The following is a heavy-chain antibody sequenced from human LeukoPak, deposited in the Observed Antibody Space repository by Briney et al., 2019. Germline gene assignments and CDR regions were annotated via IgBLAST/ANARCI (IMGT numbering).Heavy chain of an antibody. V-gene: IGHV3-30*02. CDR3: AKVLGELRASGYMDV. Sequence: GGSLRLSYAASGFTFSSYGMHWVRQAPGKGLEWVAFIRYDGSNKYYADSVKGRFTISRDNSKNTLYLQMNSLRAEDTAVYYCAKVLGELRASGYMDVWGKGTTVTVSS. J-gene: IGHJ6*03. CDR2: IRYDGSNK. CDR1: GFTFSSYG. D-gene: IGHD1-26*01.